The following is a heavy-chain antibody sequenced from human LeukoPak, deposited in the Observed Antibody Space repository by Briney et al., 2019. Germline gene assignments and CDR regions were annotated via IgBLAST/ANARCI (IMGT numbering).Heavy chain of an antibody. V-gene: IGHV3-30*04. D-gene: IGHD6-19*01. CDR1: GFTFSSYA. CDR2: ISYDGSNK. Sequence: GGSLRLSCAASGFTFSSYAMHWVRQAPGKGLEWVAVISYDGSNKYYADSVKGRFTISRDNSKNTLYLQMNSLRAEDTAVYYCARDPGYSSGWDNWFDPWGQGTLVTVSS. J-gene: IGHJ5*02. CDR3: ARDPGYSSGWDNWFDP.